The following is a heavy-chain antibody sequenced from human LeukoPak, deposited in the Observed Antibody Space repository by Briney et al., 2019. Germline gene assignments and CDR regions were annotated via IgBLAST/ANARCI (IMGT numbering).Heavy chain of an antibody. V-gene: IGHV4-34*01. Sequence: SETLSLTCTVSGGSISSYYWSWIRQPPGKGLEWIGEINHSGSTNYNPSLKSRVTISVDTSKNQFSLKLSSVTAADTAVYYCAKDYLRYYCGSGSYMDVWGKGTTVTISS. D-gene: IGHD3-10*01. J-gene: IGHJ6*03. CDR1: GGSISSYY. CDR2: INHSGST. CDR3: AKDYLRYYCGSGSYMDV.